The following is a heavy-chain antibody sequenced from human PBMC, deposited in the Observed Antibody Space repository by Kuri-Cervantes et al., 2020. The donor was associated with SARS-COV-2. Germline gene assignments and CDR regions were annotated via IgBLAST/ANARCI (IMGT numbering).Heavy chain of an antibody. D-gene: IGHD6-13*01. V-gene: IGHV3-23*01. Sequence: GGSLRLSCAASGFTFSSYAMSWVRQAPGKGLEWVSTISGGGGSTYYADSVEGRFTISRDSSKNTLYLQMNSLRAEDTAVYYCAKDVAAGTRAPPEYFQHWGQGTLVTDSS. CDR3: AKDVAAGTRAPPEYFQH. J-gene: IGHJ1*01. CDR1: GFTFSSYA. CDR2: ISGGGGST.